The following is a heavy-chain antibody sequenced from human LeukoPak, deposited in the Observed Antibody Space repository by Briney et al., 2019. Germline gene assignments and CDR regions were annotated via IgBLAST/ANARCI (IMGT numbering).Heavy chain of an antibody. Sequence: PGGSLRLSCVVSGFTFSSYWMSWVRQAPGKGLEWVSYISSSSSAIYYADSVKGRFTISRDNAKNSLYLQMNSLRAEDTAVYYCARDLVVIPRYYYMDVWSKGTTVTVSS. D-gene: IGHD2-15*01. J-gene: IGHJ6*03. V-gene: IGHV3-48*01. CDR3: ARDLVVIPRYYYMDV. CDR2: ISSSSSAI. CDR1: GFTFSSYW.